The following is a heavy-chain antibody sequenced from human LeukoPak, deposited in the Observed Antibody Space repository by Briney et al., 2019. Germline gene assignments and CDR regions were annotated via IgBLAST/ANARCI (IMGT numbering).Heavy chain of an antibody. D-gene: IGHD3-9*01. V-gene: IGHV3-66*01. CDR3: ARDRLHYDSLTGYPAD. Sequence: GGSLRLSCAASGFTVSGNYMSWVRQSPQKGLEWVSLIYSGTKTYYADSVKGRFTISRDNSKNTLYLQMNSLRAEDTAVYYCARDRLHYDSLTGYPADWGQGTLVTVSS. J-gene: IGHJ4*02. CDR1: GFTVSGNY. CDR2: IYSGTKT.